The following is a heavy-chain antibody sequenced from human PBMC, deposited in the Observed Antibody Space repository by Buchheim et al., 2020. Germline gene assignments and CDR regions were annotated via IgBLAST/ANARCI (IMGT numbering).Heavy chain of an antibody. CDR1: GGSITDSNW. D-gene: IGHD3-3*01. Sequence: QVQLQESGPGLVKPSGTLSLTCAVSGGSITDSNWWSWVRQPPGRGLEWIGETSHSVSTTYNPSLKSRVSISVDKTKNQFSLKLSSVTAADTAVYYCARASYDFWSGYESKGYFNIWGHGT. V-gene: IGHV4-4*02. CDR3: ARASYDFWSGYESKGYFNI. J-gene: IGHJ3*02. CDR2: TSHSVST.